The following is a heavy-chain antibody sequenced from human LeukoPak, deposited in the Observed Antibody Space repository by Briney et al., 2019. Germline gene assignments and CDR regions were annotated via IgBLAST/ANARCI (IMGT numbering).Heavy chain of an antibody. CDR1: GYSISSGYY. CDR3: ARVESVRYCSGGSCYRNAYYYYYYMDV. CDR2: IYHSGST. V-gene: IGHV4-38-2*02. J-gene: IGHJ6*03. Sequence: SETLSLTCTVSGYSISSGYYWGWIRQPPGKGLEWIGSIYHSGSTYYNPSLKSRVTISVDTSKNQFSLKLSSVTAADTAVYYCARVESVRYCSGGSCYRNAYYYYYYMDVWGKGTTVTVSS. D-gene: IGHD2-15*01.